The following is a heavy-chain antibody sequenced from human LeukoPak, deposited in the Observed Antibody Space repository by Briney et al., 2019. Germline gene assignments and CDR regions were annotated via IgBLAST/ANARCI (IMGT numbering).Heavy chain of an antibody. V-gene: IGHV3-30*02. CDR1: GFTFSSYS. Sequence: PGGSLRLSCAASGFTFSSYSMNWVRQAPGKGLEWVAFIRYDGSNKYYADSVKGRFTISRDNSKNTLYLQMNSLRAEDTAVYYCAKAPGYCSSTSCYGSYWYFDLWGRGTLVTVSS. J-gene: IGHJ2*01. CDR2: IRYDGSNK. D-gene: IGHD2-2*01. CDR3: AKAPGYCSSTSCYGSYWYFDL.